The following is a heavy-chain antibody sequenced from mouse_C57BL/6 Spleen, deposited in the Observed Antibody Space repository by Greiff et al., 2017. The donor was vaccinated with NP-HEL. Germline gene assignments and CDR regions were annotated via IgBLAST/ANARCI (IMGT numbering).Heavy chain of an antibody. CDR1: GFTFSSYT. J-gene: IGHJ4*01. CDR3: ARQGMVIYAMDY. D-gene: IGHD2-2*01. V-gene: IGHV5-9*01. Sequence: EVQGVESGGGLVKPGGSLKLSCAASGFTFSSYTMSWVRQTPEKRLEWVATISGGGGNTYYPDSVKGRFTISRDNAKNTLYLQMSSLRSEDTALYYCARQGMVIYAMDYWGQGTSVTVSS. CDR2: ISGGGGNT.